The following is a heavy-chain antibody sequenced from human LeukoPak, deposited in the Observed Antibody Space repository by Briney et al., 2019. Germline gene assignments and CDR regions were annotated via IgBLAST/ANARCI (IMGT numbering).Heavy chain of an antibody. D-gene: IGHD3-22*01. CDR3: ASTDYYDSRGPDP. CDR2: INHSGST. V-gene: IGHV4-34*01. J-gene: IGHJ5*02. CDR1: GGSFSGYY. Sequence: SETLSLTCAVYGGSFSGYYWSWIRQPSGKGLEWIGEINHSGSTNYNPSLKSRVTISVDTSKNQFSLKLSSVTAADTAVYYCASTDYYDSRGPDPWGQGTLVTVSS.